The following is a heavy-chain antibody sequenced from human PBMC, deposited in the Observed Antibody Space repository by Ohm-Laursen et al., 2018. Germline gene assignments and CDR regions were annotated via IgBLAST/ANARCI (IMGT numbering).Heavy chain of an antibody. D-gene: IGHD2-2*02. V-gene: IGHV1-18*01. CDR1: GGTFSSYA. CDR2: ISAYNGNT. CDR3: AKNAYTFFT. J-gene: IGHJ5*02. Sequence: ASVKVSCKASGGTFSSYAISWVRQAPGQGLEWMGWISAYNGNTNYAQKLQGRVTMTTDTSTSTAYMELRSLRSDDTAVYYCAKNAYTFFTWGQGTLVTVSS.